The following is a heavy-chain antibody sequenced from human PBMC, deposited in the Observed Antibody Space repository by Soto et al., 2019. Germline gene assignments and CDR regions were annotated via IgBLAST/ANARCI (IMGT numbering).Heavy chain of an antibody. D-gene: IGHD3-10*01. V-gene: IGHV1-69*04. J-gene: IGHJ4*01. CDR1: GGTFYNYG. CDR3: AREISFPGIIQSLRCNC. CDR2: IIPVLGVP. Sequence: QDQLLQSGAEVKKPGSSVKVSCKASGGTFYNYGFSWMRQAPGQGLEWMGRIIPVLGVPSYAEKFQGRVTIFANKSTTRVYMDLSNLRSEDTAIYYSAREISFPGIIQSLRCNCWGHGTLVTDSS.